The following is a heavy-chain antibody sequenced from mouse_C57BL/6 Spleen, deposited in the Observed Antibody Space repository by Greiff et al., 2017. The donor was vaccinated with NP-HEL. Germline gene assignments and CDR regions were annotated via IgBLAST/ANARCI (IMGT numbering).Heavy chain of an antibody. CDR3: ARGDSFDY. CDR1: GYTFTDYY. J-gene: IGHJ2*01. Sequence: QVQLQQSGAELVRPGASVKLSCKASGYTFTDYYINWVKQRPGQGLEWIARIYPGSGNTYYNEKFKGKATLTAEKSSSTAYMQLSSLPSEDSAVYFCARGDSFDYWGQGTTLTVSS. CDR2: IYPGSGNT. V-gene: IGHV1-76*01.